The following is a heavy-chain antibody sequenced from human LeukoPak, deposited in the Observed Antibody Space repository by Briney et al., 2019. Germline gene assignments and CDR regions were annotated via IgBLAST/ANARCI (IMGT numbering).Heavy chain of an antibody. CDR1: GGSISSGPYY. D-gene: IGHD3-10*01. Sequence: SETLSLTCTVSGGSISSGPYYWGWIRQPPGKGLEWIGNIYYGENTYYNPSLKSRVTISIDTSKNQFSLKLSSVTAADTAVYYCARRHRAAGKVDPWGQGTLVTVSS. CDR3: ARRHRAAGKVDP. J-gene: IGHJ5*02. CDR2: IYYGENT. V-gene: IGHV4-39*01.